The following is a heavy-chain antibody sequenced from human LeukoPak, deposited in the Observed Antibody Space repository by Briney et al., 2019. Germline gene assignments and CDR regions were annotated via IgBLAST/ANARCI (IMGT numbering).Heavy chain of an antibody. CDR2: ISSDGKTA. D-gene: IGHD2-2*01. V-gene: IGHV3-64D*06. CDR3: VKARGYCSTSSCFLEY. J-gene: IGHJ4*02. Sequence: PGGSLRLSCAASGFTFSSYAMSWVRQAPGKGLEYVTAISSDGKTAYYADSVKGRFTISRDNSKNTVFLQMSSLSAEDSAVYYCVKARGYCSTSSCFLEYWGQGTLVTVSS. CDR1: GFTFSSYA.